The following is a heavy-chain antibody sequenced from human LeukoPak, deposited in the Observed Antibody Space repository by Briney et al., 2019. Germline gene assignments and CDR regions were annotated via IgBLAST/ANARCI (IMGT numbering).Heavy chain of an antibody. V-gene: IGHV3-66*02. D-gene: IGHD2-2*01. CDR2: IYSGGST. Sequence: GGSLRLSCAASGFTVSSNYMSWVRQAPGKGLEWVSVIYSGGSTYYADSVKGRFTISRDNSKNTLYLQMNSLRAEDTAVYYCAGDDLGYCSSTSCPTNDYWGQGTLVTVSS. CDR1: GFTVSSNY. J-gene: IGHJ4*02. CDR3: AGDDLGYCSSTSCPTNDY.